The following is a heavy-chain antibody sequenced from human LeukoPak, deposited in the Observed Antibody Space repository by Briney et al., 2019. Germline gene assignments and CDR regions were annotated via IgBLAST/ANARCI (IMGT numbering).Heavy chain of an antibody. CDR2: IYSGGST. V-gene: IGHV3-66*01. CDR3: ARAGVLRYFGD. CDR1: GFTVSTNY. Sequence: PGGSLRLSCAASGFTVSTNYIRWVRQAPGKGLEWVAVIYSGGSTYYADSVKGRFTISRDNSKNTPYLQLNSLRAEDTAVYYCARAGVLRYFGDWGRGTLVTVSS. J-gene: IGHJ4*02. D-gene: IGHD3-9*01.